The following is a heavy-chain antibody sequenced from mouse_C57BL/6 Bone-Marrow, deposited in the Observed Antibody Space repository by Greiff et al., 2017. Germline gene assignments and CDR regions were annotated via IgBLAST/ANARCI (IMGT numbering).Heavy chain of an antibody. V-gene: IGHV1-81*01. D-gene: IGHD3-2*02. Sequence: QVQLQQSGAELARPGASVKLSCKASGYTFTSYGISWVKQRTGQGLEWIGEFYPRSGNTYYNEKFKGKATLTADKSSTAACMELRNLTSEDSAVYFCARLAAQATWFACWGQGALVTVSA. CDR1: GYTFTSYG. J-gene: IGHJ3*01. CDR3: ARLAAQATWFAC. CDR2: FYPRSGNT.